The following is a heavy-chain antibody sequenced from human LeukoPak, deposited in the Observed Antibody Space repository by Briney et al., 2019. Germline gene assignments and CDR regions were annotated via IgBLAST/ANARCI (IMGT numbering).Heavy chain of an antibody. CDR1: GGSISSYY. CDR2: IYYSGST. CDR3: ARIQRHFDY. Sequence: SETLSLTCTVSGGSISSYYWSWIRQPPGKGLEWIGYIYYSGSTNYNPSLKRRVTISVDTFKNQFSLKLSSVTAADTAVYYCARIQRHFDYWGQGTLVTVSS. J-gene: IGHJ4*02. V-gene: IGHV4-59*08. D-gene: IGHD5-18*01.